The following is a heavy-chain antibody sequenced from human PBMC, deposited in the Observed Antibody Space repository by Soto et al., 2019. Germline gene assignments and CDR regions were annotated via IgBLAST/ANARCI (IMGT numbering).Heavy chain of an antibody. CDR1: GYTFSNYD. J-gene: IGHJ4*02. CDR2: VNPNNGDT. Sequence: QVQLVQSGAELKKPGASVKVSCKASGYTFSNYDMNWVRQATGQGPEWIGWVNPNNGDTGYAQKFQGRVTLTTDISTTXXXXXXXXXXXXXTXXXXXXXXXXXXXAIDFDYWGQGTLITVSS. V-gene: IGHV1-8*01. CDR3: XXXXXXXXAIDFDY.